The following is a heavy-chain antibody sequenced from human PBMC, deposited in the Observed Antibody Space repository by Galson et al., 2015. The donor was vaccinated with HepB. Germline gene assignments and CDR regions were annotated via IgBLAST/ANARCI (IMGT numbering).Heavy chain of an antibody. CDR1: GYTFTTYG. J-gene: IGHJ4*02. CDR2: ITTYNGNT. D-gene: IGHD5-18*01. V-gene: IGHV1-18*04. CDR3: ARERYSFGYSAGFDF. Sequence: SVKVSCKASGYTFTTYGISWVRQAPGQGLEWLGWITTYNGNTNYAQRFQGRVTMTTDNSTSTAYMELRSLRSDDTAVYYCARERYSFGYSAGFDFWGQGTLVTVSS.